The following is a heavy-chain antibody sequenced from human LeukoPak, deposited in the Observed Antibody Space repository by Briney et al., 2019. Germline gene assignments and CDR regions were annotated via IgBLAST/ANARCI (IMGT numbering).Heavy chain of an antibody. CDR2: IYHSGST. CDR1: GGSISSGGYS. V-gene: IGHV4-30-2*01. J-gene: IGHJ3*02. D-gene: IGHD1-7*01. Sequence: SETLSLTCAVSGGSISSGGYSWSWIRQPPGKGLEWIGYIYHSGSTYYNPSLKSRVTISVDRSKNQFSLKLSSVTAADTAVYYCARSYNWNYRYALDIWGQGTMVTVSS. CDR3: ARSYNWNYRYALDI.